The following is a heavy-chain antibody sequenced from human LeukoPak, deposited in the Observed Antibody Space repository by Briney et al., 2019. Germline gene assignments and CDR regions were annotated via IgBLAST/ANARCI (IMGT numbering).Heavy chain of an antibody. Sequence: SETLSLTCSVSGDSITGYYWGWIRQPPGKGLEWIGNIYYTGNTYYNSSLKNRVTISLDTSKHQFSLKVISMTAADTAAYYRTKSDGYGLIRICGRGTMVTVSS. CDR2: IYYTGNT. CDR1: GDSITGYY. J-gene: IGHJ3*02. CDR3: TKSDGYGLIRI. V-gene: IGHV4-39*07. D-gene: IGHD3-10*01.